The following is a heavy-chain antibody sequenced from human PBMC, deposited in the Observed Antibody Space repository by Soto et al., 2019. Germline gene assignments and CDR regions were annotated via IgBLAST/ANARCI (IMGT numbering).Heavy chain of an antibody. D-gene: IGHD3-9*01. CDR3: AREPPMTGLFDY. CDR1: GHSSSSYF. V-gene: IGHV1-46*01. Sequence: QVQLVQSGAEVKKPGASVKVSCKASGHSSSSYFMHWVRQAPGQGLEWLGVINPSGVYTSFTQKSQGIVSVTRDTSTNTVYMEFSSLRFEDTAVYYCAREPPMTGLFDYWGQGALVSVSS. CDR2: INPSGVYT. J-gene: IGHJ4*02.